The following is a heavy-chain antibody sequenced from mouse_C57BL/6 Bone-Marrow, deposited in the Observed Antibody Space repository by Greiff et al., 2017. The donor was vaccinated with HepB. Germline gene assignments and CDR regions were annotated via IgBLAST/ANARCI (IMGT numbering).Heavy chain of an antibody. V-gene: IGHV1-64*01. D-gene: IGHD2-10*02. CDR3: ARWYGNSAWFAY. J-gene: IGHJ3*01. CDR2: IHPNSGST. CDR1: GYTFTSYW. Sequence: VQLQQPGAELVKPGASVKLSCKASGYTFTSYWMNWVKQRPGQGLEWIGMIHPNSGSTNYNEKFKSKATLTVDKSSSTAYMQLSSLTSEDSAVYYCARWYGNSAWFAYWGQGTLVTVSA.